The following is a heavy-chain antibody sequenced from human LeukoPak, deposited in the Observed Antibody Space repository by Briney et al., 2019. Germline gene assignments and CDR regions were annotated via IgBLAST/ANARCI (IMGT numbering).Heavy chain of an antibody. J-gene: IGHJ4*02. V-gene: IGHV1-69*06. CDR2: IIPIFGTA. D-gene: IGHD3-16*02. CDR3: AKGHYDYVWGSYRPPGY. CDR1: GGTFSSYA. Sequence: SVKVSCKASGGTFSSYAISWVRRAPGQGLEWMGGIIPIFGTANYAQKFQGRVTITADKSTSTAYMELSSLRSEDTAVYYCAKGHYDYVWGSYRPPGYWGQGTLVTVSS.